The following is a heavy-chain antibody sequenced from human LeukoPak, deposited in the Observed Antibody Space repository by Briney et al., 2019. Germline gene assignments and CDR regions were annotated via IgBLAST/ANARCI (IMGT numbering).Heavy chain of an antibody. CDR2: IYSRGST. J-gene: IGHJ6*02. Sequence: GGSLRLSCAASGFTVNNNYMSWVRQAPGKGLEWVSIIYSRGSTYYADSVRGRFTISRDSAKNSLYLQMNSLRAEDTALYYCARALWSGHIYYGMDVWGQGTTVTVSS. CDR1: GFTVNNNY. D-gene: IGHD3-10*01. CDR3: ARALWSGHIYYGMDV. V-gene: IGHV3-66*01.